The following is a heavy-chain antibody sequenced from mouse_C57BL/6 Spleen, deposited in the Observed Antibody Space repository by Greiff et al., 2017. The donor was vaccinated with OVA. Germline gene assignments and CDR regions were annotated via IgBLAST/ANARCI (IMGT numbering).Heavy chain of an antibody. CDR2: INPNNGGT. Sequence: DVQLQESGPELVKPGASVKIPCKASGYTFTDYNMDWVKQSHGKSLEWIGDINPNNGGTIYNQKFKGKATLTVDKSSSTAYMELRSLTSEDTAVYYCATHYGSSYDWYFDVWGTGTTVTVSS. V-gene: IGHV1-18*01. D-gene: IGHD1-1*01. CDR3: ATHYGSSYDWYFDV. J-gene: IGHJ1*03. CDR1: GYTFTDYN.